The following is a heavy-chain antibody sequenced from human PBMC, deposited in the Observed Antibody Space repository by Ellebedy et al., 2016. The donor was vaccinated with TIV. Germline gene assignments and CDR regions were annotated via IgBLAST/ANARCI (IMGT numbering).Heavy chain of an antibody. CDR2: IYYIGST. J-gene: IGHJ4*02. Sequence: MPSETLSLTCTVSGGSISSYYWSWIRQPPGKGLEWIGYIYYIGSTNYNPSLKSRVTISVDTSTNQFSLKLSSVTAADTAVYYCASVRDCSGGSRYSLDYWGQGTLVTVSS. V-gene: IGHV4-59*01. CDR1: GGSISSYY. D-gene: IGHD2-15*01. CDR3: ASVRDCSGGSRYSLDY.